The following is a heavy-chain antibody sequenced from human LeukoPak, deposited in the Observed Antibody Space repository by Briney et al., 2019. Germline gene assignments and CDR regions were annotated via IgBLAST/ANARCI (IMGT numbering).Heavy chain of an antibody. CDR3: ARATPVGGVRFDY. J-gene: IGHJ4*02. V-gene: IGHV4-4*09. Sequence: SETLSLTCTVSGVSISSYYWSWLRQPPGKGLEWIGSIYTTGDTRYNPSLKSRVTISVDTSKNQFSLKLSSVTAADTAVYYCARATPVGGVRFDYWGQGTLVTVSS. CDR1: GVSISSYY. CDR2: IYTTGDT. D-gene: IGHD3-16*01.